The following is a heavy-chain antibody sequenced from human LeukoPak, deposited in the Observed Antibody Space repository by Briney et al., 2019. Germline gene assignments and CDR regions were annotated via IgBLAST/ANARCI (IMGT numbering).Heavy chain of an antibody. CDR3: ARQEGSGREWGWFDP. Sequence: SETLSLTCTVSGGSISSYYWSWIRQPPGKGLEWIGYIYYSGSTNYSPSLKSQVTISVDTSKNQFSLKLSSVTAADTAVYYCARQEGSGREWGWFDPWGQGTLVTVSS. D-gene: IGHD2-15*01. CDR2: IYYSGST. J-gene: IGHJ5*02. V-gene: IGHV4-59*08. CDR1: GGSISSYY.